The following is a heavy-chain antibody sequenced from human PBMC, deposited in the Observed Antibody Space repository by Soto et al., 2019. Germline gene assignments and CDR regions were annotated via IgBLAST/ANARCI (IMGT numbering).Heavy chain of an antibody. V-gene: IGHV1-69*13. CDR3: ASVHSGYSSGWYSSYFDY. CDR1: GGTFSSYA. CDR2: IIPIFGTA. Sequence: SVKVSCKASGGTFSSYAISWVRQAPGQGLEWMGGIIPIFGTANYAQKFQGRVTITADESTSTAYMELSSLRSEDTAVYYCASVHSGYSSGWYSSYFDYWGQGTLVTVSS. J-gene: IGHJ4*02. D-gene: IGHD6-19*01.